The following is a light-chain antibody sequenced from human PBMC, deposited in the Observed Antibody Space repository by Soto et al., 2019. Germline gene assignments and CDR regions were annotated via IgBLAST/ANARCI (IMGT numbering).Light chain of an antibody. CDR1: SSDVGSYNL. V-gene: IGLV2-23*03. Sequence: QSVLTQPASVSGSPGQSITISCTGTSSDVGSYNLVSWYQQHPGKAPKLMIYEGSKRPSGVSNRFSGSKSGNTASLTISGFQAEDEADYYCCSYAGSSTFAVFGGGTKVTVL. CDR3: CSYAGSSTFAV. CDR2: EGS. J-gene: IGLJ2*01.